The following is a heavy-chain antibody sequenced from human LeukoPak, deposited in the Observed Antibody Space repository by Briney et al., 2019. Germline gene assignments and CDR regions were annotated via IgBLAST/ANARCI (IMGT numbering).Heavy chain of an antibody. CDR3: AREGLRGRRYYDILTCPNWFDP. V-gene: IGHV4-39*07. Sequence: SETLSLTCTVSGGSISDGSYCWGWIRQPPGKGLEWIGSIYSGRTYYNPSLKSRVTISVDTSENQFSLKLSSVTAADTAVYYCAREGLRGRRYYDILTCPNWFDPWGQGTLVTVSS. CDR1: GGSISDGSYC. J-gene: IGHJ5*02. D-gene: IGHD3-9*01. CDR2: IYSGRT.